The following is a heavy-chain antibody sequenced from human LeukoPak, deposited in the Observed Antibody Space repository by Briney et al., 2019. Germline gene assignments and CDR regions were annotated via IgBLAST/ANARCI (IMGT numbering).Heavy chain of an antibody. D-gene: IGHD3-16*01. CDR2: ISTSGSTI. CDR3: ARTYAYDATGDRGH. Sequence: GGSLRLSCAASGFTFSDYYMGWIRQAPGKGLDWVSYISTSGSTIYYADSVKGRFTISRDNAKNSLYLQMNSLRAEDTAVYYCARTYAYDATGDRGHWGQGTLVTVSS. CDR1: GFTFSDYY. V-gene: IGHV3-11*04. J-gene: IGHJ4*02.